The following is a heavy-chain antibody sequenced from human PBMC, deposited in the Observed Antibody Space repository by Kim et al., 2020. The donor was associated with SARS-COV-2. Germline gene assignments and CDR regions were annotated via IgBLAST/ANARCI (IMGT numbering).Heavy chain of an antibody. J-gene: IGHJ6*02. CDR3: ARGGYCSSTSCYFYYYALDV. D-gene: IGHD2-2*01. Sequence: GGSLRLSCAASGFAFGTHSMNWVRQAPVKGLEWVSSIGGTTNYIYYADSLKGRFTISRDNSKNSLYLQMDSLRAEDTAVYYCARGGYCSSTSCYFYYYALDVWGQGTTDTVSS. CDR1: GFAFGTHS. CDR2: IGGTTNYI. V-gene: IGHV3-21*01.